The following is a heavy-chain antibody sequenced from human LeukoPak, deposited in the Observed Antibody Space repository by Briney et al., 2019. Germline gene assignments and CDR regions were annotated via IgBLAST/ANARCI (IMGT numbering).Heavy chain of an antibody. CDR2: IYYSGST. CDR1: GFTFSNYA. Sequence: GSLRLSCAASGFTFSNYAMSWVRQAPGQGLEWIGSIYYSGSTYNNPSLKSRVTISIDTSKNQFSLKVSSVTAADTAVYYCARRNGYPFFDSWGQGTLVTVSS. D-gene: IGHD5-18*01. CDR3: ARRNGYPFFDS. V-gene: IGHV4-39*01. J-gene: IGHJ4*02.